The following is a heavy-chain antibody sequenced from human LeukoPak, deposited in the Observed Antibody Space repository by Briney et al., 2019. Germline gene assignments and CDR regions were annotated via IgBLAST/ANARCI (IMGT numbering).Heavy chain of an antibody. V-gene: IGHV1-18*01. Sequence: ASVKVSCKASGYTFTTYNINWVRQAPGQGLEWMGWISGYNGNTNYAQKLQGRVTMTTDTSTSTAYMELRSLKSDDTAVYYCAATERGAIDYWGQGTLVTVSS. CDR1: GYTFTTYN. CDR3: AATERGAIDY. CDR2: ISGYNGNT. D-gene: IGHD1-14*01. J-gene: IGHJ4*02.